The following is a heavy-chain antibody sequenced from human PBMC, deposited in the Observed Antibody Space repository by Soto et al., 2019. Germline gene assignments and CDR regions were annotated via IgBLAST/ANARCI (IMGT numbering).Heavy chain of an antibody. Sequence: GGSLRLSCAASGFTFSNAWMSWVRQAPGKGLEWVGRIKSKTDGGTTDYAAPVKGRFTISRDDSKNTLYLQMNSLKTEDTAGYYCTTDPVRRDQPRVTGTSCSGGSCYSRYNWFDPWGQGTLVTVSS. CDR1: GFTFSNAW. CDR3: TTDPVRRDQPRVTGTSCSGGSCYSRYNWFDP. V-gene: IGHV3-15*01. D-gene: IGHD2-15*01. J-gene: IGHJ5*02. CDR2: IKSKTDGGTT.